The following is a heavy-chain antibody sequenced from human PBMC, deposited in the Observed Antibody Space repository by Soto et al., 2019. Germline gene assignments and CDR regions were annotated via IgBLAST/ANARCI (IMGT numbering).Heavy chain of an antibody. D-gene: IGHD2-2*01. V-gene: IGHV3-74*01. CDR2: INSDGSST. CDR3: ASERGMYCSSTSCSEDDY. J-gene: IGHJ4*02. Sequence: GGSLRLSCAASGFTFSSYWMHWVRQAPGKGLVWVSRINSDGSSTSYADSVKGRFTISRDNAKNTLYLQMNSLRAEDTAVYYCASERGMYCSSTSCSEDDYWGQGTLVTVSS. CDR1: GFTFSSYW.